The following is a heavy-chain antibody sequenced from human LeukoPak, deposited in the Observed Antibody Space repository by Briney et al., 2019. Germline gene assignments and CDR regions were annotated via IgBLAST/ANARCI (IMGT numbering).Heavy chain of an antibody. CDR3: ARAKGSGSYFEYYFDY. Sequence: SETLSLTCTVSGGSISSYYWSWIRQPAGKGLEWIGRIYTSGSTNYNPSLTSRVTMSVDTSKNQFSLKLSSVTAADTAVYYCARAKGSGSYFEYYFDYWGQGTLVTVSS. CDR1: GGSISSYY. V-gene: IGHV4-4*07. D-gene: IGHD3-10*01. CDR2: IYTSGST. J-gene: IGHJ4*02.